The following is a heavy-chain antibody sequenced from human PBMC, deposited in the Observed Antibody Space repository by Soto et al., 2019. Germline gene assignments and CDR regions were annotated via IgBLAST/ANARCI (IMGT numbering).Heavy chain of an antibody. J-gene: IGHJ1*01. D-gene: IGHD2-21*02. Sequence: XGTLSLTCTVSGGSISSYYWSWIRQSPGKGLEWIGYIYYSGSTNYNPSLKSRVTISVDTSKNQFSLKLSSVTAAGTAVYYCASYQVTASTEYVQHWGQGTLVTVSS. CDR3: ASYQVTASTEYVQH. CDR1: GGSISSYY. CDR2: IYYSGST. V-gene: IGHV4-59*01.